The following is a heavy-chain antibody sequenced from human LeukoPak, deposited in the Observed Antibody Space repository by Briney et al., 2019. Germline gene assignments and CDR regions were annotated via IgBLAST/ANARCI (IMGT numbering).Heavy chain of an antibody. J-gene: IGHJ2*01. CDR2: IYYSGST. V-gene: IGHV4-59*01. D-gene: IGHD2-15*01. Sequence: SETLSLTCTVSGGSISSYYRSWIRQPPGKGLEWIGYIYYSGSTNYNPSLKSRVTISVDTSKNQFPLKLSSVTAAATAVYYCARDRGYCSGGSCYGWYFDLWGRGTLVTVSS. CDR3: ARDRGYCSGGSCYGWYFDL. CDR1: GGSISSYY.